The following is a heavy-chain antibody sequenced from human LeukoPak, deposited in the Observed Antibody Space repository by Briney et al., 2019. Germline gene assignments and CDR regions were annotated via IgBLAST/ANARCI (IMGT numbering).Heavy chain of an antibody. CDR1: GFTFNYYG. J-gene: IGHJ2*01. CDR3: ARDSDTTGNHWFFDV. V-gene: IGHV3-30*12. D-gene: IGHD1-1*01. CDR2: KAPDGTYT. Sequence: GGSLRLSCEASGFTFNYYGMQWVRQAPGKGLQWMAAKAPDGTYTYYADSMKGRFAISRDNSKNTLYLQIYSLTVVDTAVYYCARDSDTTGNHWFFDVWGRGTLVTVSS.